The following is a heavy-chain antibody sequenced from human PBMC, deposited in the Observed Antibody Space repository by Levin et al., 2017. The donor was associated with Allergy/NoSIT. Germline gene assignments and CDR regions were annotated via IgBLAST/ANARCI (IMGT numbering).Heavy chain of an antibody. J-gene: IGHJ4*02. D-gene: IGHD1-26*01. Sequence: SVKVSCKASGGTFSSYAISWVRQAPGQGLEWMGGIIPIFGTANYAQKFQGRVTITADESTSTAYMELSSLRSEDTAVYYCARDEGGSYNTRQNPFDYWGQGTLVTVSS. CDR3: ARDEGGSYNTRQNPFDY. CDR2: IIPIFGTA. CDR1: GGTFSSYA. V-gene: IGHV1-69*13.